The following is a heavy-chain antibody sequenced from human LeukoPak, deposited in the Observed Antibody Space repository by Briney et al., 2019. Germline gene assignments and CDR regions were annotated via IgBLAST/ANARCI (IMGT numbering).Heavy chain of an antibody. CDR2: IKQDGSEK. D-gene: IGHD6-13*01. J-gene: IGHJ4*02. Sequence: GGSLRLSCAASGFTFSSYWMSWVRQAPGKGLEWVANIKQDGSEKYYVDSVKGRFTISRDNAKNSLYLQMNSLRAEDTAVYYCARVGAAGTVFVDYWGQGTLVTVSS. CDR1: GFTFSSYW. V-gene: IGHV3-7*01. CDR3: ARVGAAGTVFVDY.